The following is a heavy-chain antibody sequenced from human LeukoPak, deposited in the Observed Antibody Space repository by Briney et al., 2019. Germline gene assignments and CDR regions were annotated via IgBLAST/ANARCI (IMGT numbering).Heavy chain of an antibody. CDR1: GGTFSSYA. D-gene: IGHD4-17*01. Sequence: SVKVSCKASGGTFSSYAISWVRQAPGQGLEWMGGIIPIFGTANYAQKFQGRVTITADESTSTAYMELSSLRSEDTAVYYCFRDYGDYEGIDYWGQGTLVTVSS. V-gene: IGHV1-69*01. J-gene: IGHJ4*02. CDR3: FRDYGDYEGIDY. CDR2: IIPIFGTA.